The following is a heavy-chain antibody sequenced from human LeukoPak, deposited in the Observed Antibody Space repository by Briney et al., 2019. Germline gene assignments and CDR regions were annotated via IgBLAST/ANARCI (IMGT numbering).Heavy chain of an antibody. Sequence: SETLSLTCAVDGGSFSGFYWSWIRQTAGKGLEWIEEINQSGNTNYNPSLTDYNPSLKSRVSISVDTSKKQLSLKLSSVTAADTAVYYCARMVAARPYYMDVWGKGTTVTVSS. CDR1: GGSFSGFY. D-gene: IGHD2-15*01. CDR2: INQSGNT. V-gene: IGHV4-34*01. J-gene: IGHJ6*03. CDR3: ARMVAARPYYMDV.